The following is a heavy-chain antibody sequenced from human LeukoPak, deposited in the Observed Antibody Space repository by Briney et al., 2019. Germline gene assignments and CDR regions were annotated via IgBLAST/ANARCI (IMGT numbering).Heavy chain of an antibody. CDR3: ARIVGIASRGYFDY. D-gene: IGHD3-10*01. J-gene: IGHJ4*02. CDR2: IIPIFGTT. CDR1: GGTLSRYA. V-gene: IGHV1-69*13. Sequence: GASVKVSCKASGGTLSRYAISWVRQAPGQGPEWMGGIIPIFGTTNYAQKFQGRVTITADESTSTAYMGLSSLRSEDTAVYYCARIVGIASRGYFDYWGQGTLVTVSS.